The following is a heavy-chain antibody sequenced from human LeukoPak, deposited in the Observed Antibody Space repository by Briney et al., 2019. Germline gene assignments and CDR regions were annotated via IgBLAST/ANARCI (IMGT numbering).Heavy chain of an antibody. CDR3: AKAARAYSSSWFDY. J-gene: IGHJ4*02. CDR2: INPNSGGT. CDR1: GYTFTSYY. Sequence: GASVKVSCKASGYTFTSYYMHWVRQAPGQGLEWMGWINPNSGGTNYAQKFQGRVTMTRDTSTSTVYMELSSLRSEDTAVYYCAKAARAYSSSWFDYWGQGTLVTVSS. D-gene: IGHD6-13*01. V-gene: IGHV1-2*02.